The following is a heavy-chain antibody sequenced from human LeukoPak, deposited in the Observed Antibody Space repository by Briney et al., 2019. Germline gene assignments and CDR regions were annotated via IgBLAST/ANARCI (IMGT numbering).Heavy chain of an antibody. CDR3: ATYRVPRY. D-gene: IGHD3-9*01. J-gene: IGHJ4*02. CDR1: GFTFSSYW. V-gene: IGHV3-7*03. CDR2: IKQDGSEK. Sequence: GGSLRLSCAASGFTFSSYWMSWARQVPGKGLEWWANIKQDGSEKYYVDSVKGRFILSRAKADNSLSLQMNSLRVEDTAVYYRATYRVPRYWGQGTLVTVSS.